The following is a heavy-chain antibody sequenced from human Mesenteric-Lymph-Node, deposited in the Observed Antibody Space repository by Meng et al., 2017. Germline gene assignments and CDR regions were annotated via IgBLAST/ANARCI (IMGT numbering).Heavy chain of an antibody. V-gene: IGHV5-51*01. CDR3: ARRRIYSTYYYGMDV. CDR2: IYPGDSDT. CDR1: GFTVSSNY. D-gene: IGHD5-12*01. Sequence: GESLKISCAASGFTVSSNYMSWVRQMPGKGLEWMGIIYPGDSDTRYSPSFQGQVTISADKSISTAYLQWSSLKASDTAMYYCARRRIYSTYYYGMDVWGQGTTVTVSS. J-gene: IGHJ6*02.